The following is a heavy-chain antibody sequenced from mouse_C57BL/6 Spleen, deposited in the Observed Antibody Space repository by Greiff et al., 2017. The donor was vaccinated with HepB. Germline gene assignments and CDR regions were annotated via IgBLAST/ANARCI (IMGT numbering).Heavy chain of an antibody. CDR2: ISSGSSTI. V-gene: IGHV5-17*01. Sequence: EVQVVESGGGLVKPGGSLKLSCAASGFTFSDYGMHWVRQAPEKGLEWVAYISSGSSTIYYADTVKGRFTISRDNAKNTLFLQMTSLRSEDTAMYYCARSARAGYYVDSWGQGTTLTVAS. D-gene: IGHD3-3*01. J-gene: IGHJ2*01. CDR1: GFTFSDYG. CDR3: ARSARAGYYVDS.